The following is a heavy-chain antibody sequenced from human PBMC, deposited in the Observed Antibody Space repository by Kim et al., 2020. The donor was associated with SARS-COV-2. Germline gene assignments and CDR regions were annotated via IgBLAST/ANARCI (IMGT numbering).Heavy chain of an antibody. D-gene: IGHD3-3*01. Sequence: GGSLRLSCAASGFTFSSYSMNWVRQAPGKGLEWVSSISSSSSYIYYADSVKGRFTISRDNAKNSLYLQMNSLRAEDTAVYYCATVDDFWSGYSPKNYWGQGTLVTVSS. V-gene: IGHV3-21*01. J-gene: IGHJ4*02. CDR1: GFTFSSYS. CDR2: ISSSSSYI. CDR3: ATVDDFWSGYSPKNY.